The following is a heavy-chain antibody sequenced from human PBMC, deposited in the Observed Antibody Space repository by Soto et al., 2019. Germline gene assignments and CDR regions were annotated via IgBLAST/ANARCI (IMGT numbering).Heavy chain of an antibody. Sequence: ASVKVSCTASGYTFTGYYMHWVRQAPGQGLEWMGWINPNSGGTNDAQKFQGRVTMTRDTSISTAYMELSRLRSDDTAVYYCARGSKHRYSSSEYYFDYWGQGTLVTVSS. D-gene: IGHD6-13*01. CDR2: INPNSGGT. J-gene: IGHJ4*02. V-gene: IGHV1-2*02. CDR1: GYTFTGYY. CDR3: ARGSKHRYSSSEYYFDY.